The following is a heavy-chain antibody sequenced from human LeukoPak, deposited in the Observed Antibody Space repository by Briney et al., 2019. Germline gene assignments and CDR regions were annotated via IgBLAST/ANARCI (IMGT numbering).Heavy chain of an antibody. CDR2: MNPNSGNT. CDR1: GYTFTSYD. V-gene: IGHV1-8*03. Sequence: ASVRVSCKASGYTFTSYDINWVRQATGQGLEWMGWMNPNSGNTGYAQKFQGRVTITRNTSISTAYMELSSLRSEDTAVYYCAGGARTNYYYMDVWGKGTAVTISS. CDR3: AGGARTNYYYMDV. D-gene: IGHD1-14*01. J-gene: IGHJ6*03.